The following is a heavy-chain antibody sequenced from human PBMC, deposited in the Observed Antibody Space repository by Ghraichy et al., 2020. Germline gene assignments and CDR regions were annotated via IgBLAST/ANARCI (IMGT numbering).Heavy chain of an antibody. D-gene: IGHD5-24*01. CDR2: ISYDGSDI. CDR3: AKDMATRYCFDY. V-gene: IGHV3-30*18. Sequence: GGSLRLSCAAYGFTFSSNGIHWVRQAPGKGLEWVAMISYDGSDIYYADSVKGRFTISRDNSKNMVFLQMNSLRAEDTAVYYCAKDMATRYCFDYWGQGTLVTVSS. CDR1: GFTFSSNG. J-gene: IGHJ4*02.